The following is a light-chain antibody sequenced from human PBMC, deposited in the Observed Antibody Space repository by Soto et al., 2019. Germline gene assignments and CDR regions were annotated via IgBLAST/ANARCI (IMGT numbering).Light chain of an antibody. CDR1: RSDVGGYNF. Sequence: QSALTQPASVSGSPGQSITISCTGTRSDVGGYNFVSWYQQHPGKVPKLIFYEVSNRPSGVSNRFSGFKSGNTASLTISGLQAEDEADYYCSSHTNYNPGVFGTGTKLTVL. V-gene: IGLV2-14*01. CDR3: SSHTNYNPGV. CDR2: EVS. J-gene: IGLJ1*01.